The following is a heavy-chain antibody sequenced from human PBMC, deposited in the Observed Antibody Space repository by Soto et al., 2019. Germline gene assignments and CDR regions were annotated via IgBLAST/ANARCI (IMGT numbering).Heavy chain of an antibody. D-gene: IGHD3-16*01. V-gene: IGHV1-8*01. J-gene: IGHJ5*02. CDR3: ARGRFRRTWFDP. Sequence: QVQLVQSGAEVKKPGASVKVSCKASGYTFSDYDINWVRQAAGQGLEWMGWVNPYSGNTGYAQKFQGRVTMTTDTSITTAYMELRSLRFEDTAVYYCARGRFRRTWFDPWGQGTLVTISS. CDR1: GYTFSDYD. CDR2: VNPYSGNT.